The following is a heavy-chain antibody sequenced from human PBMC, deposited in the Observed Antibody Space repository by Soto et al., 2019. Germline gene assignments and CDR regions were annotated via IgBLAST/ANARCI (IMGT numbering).Heavy chain of an antibody. CDR1: GGPISSYY. Sequence: SETLSLTCTVSGGPISSYYWSWIRQPPGKGLEWIGYIYYSGSTNYNPSPKSRVTISVDTSKNQFSLKLSSVTAADTAVYYCARVWGGAFDIWGQGTTVIGSS. J-gene: IGHJ3*02. CDR3: ARVWGGAFDI. CDR2: IYYSGST. V-gene: IGHV4-59*01. D-gene: IGHD3-10*01.